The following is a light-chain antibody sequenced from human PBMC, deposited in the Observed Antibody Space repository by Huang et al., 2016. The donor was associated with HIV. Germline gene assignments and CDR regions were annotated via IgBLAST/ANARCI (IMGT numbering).Light chain of an antibody. J-gene: IGKJ5*01. Sequence: DIRLTQSPSSLSASVGDRVTITCQASQDIKNYLNWYQQKPGEAPNLLIYEASNLELGVPSRFSGRGSGTHFTFTIASLQPEDIGTFFCQQYHTRRTCGQGTRLEIK. CDR1: QDIKNY. CDR2: EAS. CDR3: QQYHTRRT. V-gene: IGKV1-33*01.